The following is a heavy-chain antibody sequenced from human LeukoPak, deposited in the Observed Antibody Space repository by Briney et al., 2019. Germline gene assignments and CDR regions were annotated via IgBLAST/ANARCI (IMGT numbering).Heavy chain of an antibody. Sequence: GGSLRLSCAASGFTFSSYSMNWVRQAPGKGLEWVSYISSSSSTIYYADSVKGRFTISRDNAKNSLYLQMNSLRAEDTAVYYCARDDWNDPGAFDIWGQGTMVTVSS. J-gene: IGHJ3*02. CDR2: ISSSSSTI. CDR3: ARDDWNDPGAFDI. CDR1: GFTFSSYS. D-gene: IGHD1-1*01. V-gene: IGHV3-48*01.